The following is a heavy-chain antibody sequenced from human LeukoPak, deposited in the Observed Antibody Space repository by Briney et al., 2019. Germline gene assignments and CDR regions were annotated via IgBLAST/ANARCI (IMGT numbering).Heavy chain of an antibody. V-gene: IGHV4-31*03. D-gene: IGHD5-12*01. J-gene: IGHJ4*02. CDR2: IYYSGST. Sequence: SETLSLTCTVSGGSISRGGYYWSWIRQHPGKGLEWIGYIYYSGSTYYNPSLKSRVTISVDTSKNQFSLKLSSVTAADTAVYYCARVSGYDGGHFDYWGQGTLVTVSS. CDR3: ARVSGYDGGHFDY. CDR1: GGSISRGGYY.